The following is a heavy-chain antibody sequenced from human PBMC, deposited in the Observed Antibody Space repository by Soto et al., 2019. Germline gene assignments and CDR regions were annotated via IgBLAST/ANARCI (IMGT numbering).Heavy chain of an antibody. V-gene: IGHV1-18*01. J-gene: IGHJ2*01. CDR1: GYTFTSFG. CDR2: ISNTGDT. Sequence: QVQLVQSGAEVMKPGASVKVSCKASGYTFTSFGMTWVRQAPGQGLEWIGYISNTGDTNYNPSLKIRVTLSVDTSKNQFSLKVNSVTAADTAIYYCARDRVVEVTTTSPWSSIDLWGRGTLVTVSS. D-gene: IGHD4-17*01. CDR3: ARDRVVEVTTTSPWSSIDL.